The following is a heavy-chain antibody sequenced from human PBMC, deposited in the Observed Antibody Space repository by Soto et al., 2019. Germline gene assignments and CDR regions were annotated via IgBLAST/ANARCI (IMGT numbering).Heavy chain of an antibody. Sequence: SETLSLTCAVSGDSVSNNKWWSWVRLSPGKGLEWIGEVFRSGDTNYNPSLKSRVTISMDKSKNEFLLQLKSVTAADTAMYYCAKNGDYVLEYWGQGTLVTVSS. D-gene: IGHD4-17*01. V-gene: IGHV4-4*02. CDR1: GDSVSNNKW. CDR3: AKNGDYVLEY. CDR2: VFRSGDT. J-gene: IGHJ4*02.